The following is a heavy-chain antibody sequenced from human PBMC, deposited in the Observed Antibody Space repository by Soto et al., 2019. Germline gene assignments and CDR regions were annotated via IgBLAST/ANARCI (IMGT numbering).Heavy chain of an antibody. Sequence: GGSLRLSCAASGLDVSYNYMSWVRQAPGKGLEWLSIIHPDGATYYAGSVKGRFTISRDNSKNTVHLQMNDLRGDDTAVYYCGSIAVAQGFDPWGQGTLVTVSS. D-gene: IGHD6-19*01. CDR1: GLDVSYNY. CDR2: IHPDGAT. J-gene: IGHJ5*02. CDR3: GSIAVAQGFDP. V-gene: IGHV3-53*01.